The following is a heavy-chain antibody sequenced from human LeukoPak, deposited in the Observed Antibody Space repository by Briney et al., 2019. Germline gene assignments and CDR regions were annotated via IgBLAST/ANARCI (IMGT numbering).Heavy chain of an antibody. V-gene: IGHV3-11*01. Sequence: PGGSLRLSCAASGFTFSDYYMSWIRQAPGKGLEWISYISSSGSTIYYADSVKGRFTISRDNAKNSLYLQMNSLRAEDTAVYYCARRPIVATTQNYYYYYMDVWGKGTTVTISS. J-gene: IGHJ6*03. CDR2: ISSSGSTI. CDR1: GFTFSDYY. D-gene: IGHD5-12*01. CDR3: ARRPIVATTQNYYYYYMDV.